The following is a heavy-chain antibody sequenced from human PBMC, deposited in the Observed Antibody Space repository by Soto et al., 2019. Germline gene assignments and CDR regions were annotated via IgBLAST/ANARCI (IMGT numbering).Heavy chain of an antibody. CDR2: ISGGGGST. CDR1: GFTFSSYV. D-gene: IGHD3-3*01. CDR3: AKVAYDFRSGADPPLDFDY. J-gene: IGHJ4*02. Sequence: EVQLLESGGGLVQPGGSLRLSCAASGFTFSSYVMSWVRQAPGKGLEWVSGISGGGGSTYYADSVKGRCTISSDNSKNTLSLQMNSLRAEDTAVYYCAKVAYDFRSGADPPLDFDYWGQGTLVTVSS. V-gene: IGHV3-23*01.